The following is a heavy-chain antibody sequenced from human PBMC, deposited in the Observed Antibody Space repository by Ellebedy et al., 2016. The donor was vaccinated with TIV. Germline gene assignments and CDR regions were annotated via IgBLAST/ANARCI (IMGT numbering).Heavy chain of an antibody. V-gene: IGHV3-72*01. CDR1: GFTFSDHY. D-gene: IGHD6-19*01. CDR2: TRNKANSYTT. Sequence: GESLKISCAASGFTFSDHYMDWVRQAPGKGLEWVGRTRNKANSYTTEYAASVKGRFTISRDDSNTTLYLQMNSLKAEDTAVYYCAAQRPLREGDWYGLYWGQGSQVTVSS. J-gene: IGHJ4*02. CDR3: AAQRPLREGDWYGLY.